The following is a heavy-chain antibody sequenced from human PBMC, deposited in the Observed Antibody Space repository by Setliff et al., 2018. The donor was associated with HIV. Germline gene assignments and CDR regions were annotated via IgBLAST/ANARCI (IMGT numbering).Heavy chain of an antibody. Sequence: SETLSLTCTVSGGSISSRYWSWIRQPPGKALEWIGYIYSSGSTNYNPSLKSRVTISLDTSKNQFSLKLSSVTAADTAVYYCARGGKYVWGSYRYTADDAFDIWGQGTMVTVS. CDR2: IYSSGST. CDR3: ARGGKYVWGSYRYTADDAFDI. V-gene: IGHV4-59*11. CDR1: GGSISSRY. J-gene: IGHJ3*02. D-gene: IGHD3-16*02.